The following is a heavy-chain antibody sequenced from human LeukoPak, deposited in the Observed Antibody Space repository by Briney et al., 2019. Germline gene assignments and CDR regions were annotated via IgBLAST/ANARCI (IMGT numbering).Heavy chain of an antibody. CDR2: IYHSGST. Sequence: PSETLLLTCAVSGGSIRSSNWWSGVRQSPGRGLEWIGEIYHSGSTNYNPSLKSRVTISVDKSQNQFSLKLSSVTAADTAVYYCASGGPYGSGSLYFDYWGQGTLVTVSS. V-gene: IGHV4-4*02. D-gene: IGHD3-10*01. CDR1: GGSIRSSNW. J-gene: IGHJ4*02. CDR3: ASGGPYGSGSLYFDY.